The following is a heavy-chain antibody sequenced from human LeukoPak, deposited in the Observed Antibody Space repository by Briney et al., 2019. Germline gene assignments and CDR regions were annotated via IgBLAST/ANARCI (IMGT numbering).Heavy chain of an antibody. J-gene: IGHJ4*02. CDR1: GGSISSYY. V-gene: IGHV4-59*01. CDR2: IYYSGST. D-gene: IGHD1-26*01. CDR3: ARDSGSYSLRFDY. Sequence: PSETLSLTCTVSGGSISSYYWSWIRQPPGKGLEWIGYIYYSGSTNYNPSLKSRVTISVDTSKNQFSLKLSSVTAADTAVCYCARDSGSYSLRFDYWGQGTLVTVSS.